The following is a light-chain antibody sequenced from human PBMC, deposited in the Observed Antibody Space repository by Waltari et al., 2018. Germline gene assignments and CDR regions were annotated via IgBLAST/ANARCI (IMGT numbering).Light chain of an antibody. CDR3: YSSDTTGLRV. Sequence: SYELTQPPSVSVSPGQTARITCSGHELPRKYAYWFQQKSGKAPRLVIYEDTKRPSGFPARFSGSISGTVATLTMTGAQVDDEADYYCYSSDTTGLRVFGGGTTVVVL. J-gene: IGLJ1*01. CDR2: EDT. CDR1: ELPRKY. V-gene: IGLV3-10*01.